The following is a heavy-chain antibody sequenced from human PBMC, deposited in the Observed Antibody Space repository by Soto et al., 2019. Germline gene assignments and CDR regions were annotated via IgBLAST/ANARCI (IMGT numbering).Heavy chain of an antibody. CDR1: GGTFSTYT. CDR3: ARDTAMTPHYYFDY. V-gene: IGHV1-69*04. D-gene: IGHD2-2*01. CDR2: INTAHGVT. J-gene: IGHJ4*02. Sequence: SVKVSYKASGGTFSTYTISWVRQAPGQKLEWMGRINTAHGVTNYSQKFQGRVTFTRDISATTLYMELSSLRSEDTAVYYCARDTAMTPHYYFDYWGQGTLVTVSS.